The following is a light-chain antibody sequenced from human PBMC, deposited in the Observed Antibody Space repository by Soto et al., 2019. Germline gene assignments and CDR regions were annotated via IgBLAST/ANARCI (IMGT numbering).Light chain of an antibody. CDR1: QSVSSTF. J-gene: IGKJ4*01. CDR2: GAS. Sequence: EIVLTQSPGTLSLSPGEGATLSCRASQSVSSTFLAWYQQKPGQAPRLLIYGASSRATGIPDRFSGSGSVTDFNLTISRLEPEDLAVYYCQQYGSSPLTFGGGTMVEIK. CDR3: QQYGSSPLT. V-gene: IGKV3-20*01.